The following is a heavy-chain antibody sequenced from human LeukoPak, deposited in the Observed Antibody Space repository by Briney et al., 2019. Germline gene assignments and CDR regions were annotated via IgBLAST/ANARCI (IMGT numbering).Heavy chain of an antibody. J-gene: IGHJ4*02. V-gene: IGHV4-59*01. CDR1: GGSISSYF. CDR3: ARDRWLGY. Sequence: PSETLDVTCTVSGGSISSYFWSWVRQPPGKGLEWIGYIYYSGSTNYNPSLKSRVTISVDTSKNQFSLKLASVTTADTAVYYCARDRWLGYWGQGTLFTVPS. CDR2: IYYSGST. D-gene: IGHD5-12*01.